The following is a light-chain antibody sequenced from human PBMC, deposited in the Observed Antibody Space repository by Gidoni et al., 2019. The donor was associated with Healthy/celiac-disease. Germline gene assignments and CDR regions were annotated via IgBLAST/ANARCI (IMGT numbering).Light chain of an antibody. Sequence: AIRMTQSPSSLSASTGDRVTTTCRASQGISSYLAWYQQKPGKAPKLLIYAASTLQSGVPSRFSGSGSGTDFTLTISRLQSEDFATYYCQQYYSYPQTFGQGTKVEIK. V-gene: IGKV1-8*01. CDR2: AAS. J-gene: IGKJ1*01. CDR3: QQYYSYPQT. CDR1: QGISSY.